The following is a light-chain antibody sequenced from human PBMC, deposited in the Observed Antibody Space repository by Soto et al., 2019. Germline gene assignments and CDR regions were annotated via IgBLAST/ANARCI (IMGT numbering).Light chain of an antibody. V-gene: IGKV3-20*01. J-gene: IGKJ1*01. Sequence: IVLTQSPDTLSLTPWERATFCCRASQSVTYDQLAWYRQTPGQAPRLLIYGASSRAAGIPDRFSGSGSGTDFTLTISRLEPEDFVVYHCQQYGDLPPTFGQGTEVDI. CDR1: QSVTYDQ. CDR3: QQYGDLPPT. CDR2: GAS.